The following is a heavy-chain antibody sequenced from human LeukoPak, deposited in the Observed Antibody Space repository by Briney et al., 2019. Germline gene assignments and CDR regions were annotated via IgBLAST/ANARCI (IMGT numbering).Heavy chain of an antibody. J-gene: IGHJ4*02. CDR3: AIRPACSGGSCDGGYFDY. Sequence: GGSLRLSCAASGFTFSSYAMSWVRQAPGKGLEWVSTISHNGVSTYYADSVKGRFTLSRDNSKNTLYLQMSSLRAEDTAVYYCAIRPACSGGSCDGGYFDYWGQGTLVTVSS. CDR2: ISHNGVST. V-gene: IGHV3-23*01. CDR1: GFTFSSYA. D-gene: IGHD2-15*01.